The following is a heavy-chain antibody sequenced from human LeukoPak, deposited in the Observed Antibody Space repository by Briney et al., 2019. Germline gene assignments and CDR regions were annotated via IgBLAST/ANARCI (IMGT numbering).Heavy chain of an antibody. Sequence: GGSLRLSCAASGFTFSSYAMHWVRQAPGKGLEWVAVISYDGSNKYYADSVKGRFTISRDNSKNTLYLQMNSLRAEDTAVYYCAREGLMDYGDYGHFDYWGQGTLVTVSS. CDR3: AREGLMDYGDYGHFDY. CDR2: ISYDGSNK. D-gene: IGHD4-17*01. CDR1: GFTFSSYA. J-gene: IGHJ4*02. V-gene: IGHV3-30-3*01.